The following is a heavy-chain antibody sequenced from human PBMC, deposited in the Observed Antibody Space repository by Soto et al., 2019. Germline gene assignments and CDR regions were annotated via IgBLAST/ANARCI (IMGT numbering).Heavy chain of an antibody. CDR3: AKVDAHGIAPGIDY. V-gene: IGHV3-30*18. J-gene: IGHJ4*02. Sequence: QVQLVESGGGVVQPGRSLRLSCAASGFTFSSYGMHWVRQAPGKGLEWVAVISYDGSNKYYADSVKGRFTISRDNSKNTLYLQMNSLRAEDTAVYYCAKVDAHGIAPGIDYWGQGTLVTVSS. CDR2: ISYDGSNK. D-gene: IGHD6-13*01. CDR1: GFTFSSYG.